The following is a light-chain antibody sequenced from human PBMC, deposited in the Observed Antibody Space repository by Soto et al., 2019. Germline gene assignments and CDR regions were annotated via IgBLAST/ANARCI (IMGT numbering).Light chain of an antibody. Sequence: DIQLTQSPSFLSASVRDRVTITCRASQVISSDLAWYQQKAGKAPKLLIYDASSLQRGVPLRFSGRGSGTEFTLTISSLQPEEFATYYCQQLKSYPITFGQGTRLEIK. J-gene: IGKJ5*01. CDR1: QVISSD. V-gene: IGKV1-9*01. CDR2: DAS. CDR3: QQLKSYPIT.